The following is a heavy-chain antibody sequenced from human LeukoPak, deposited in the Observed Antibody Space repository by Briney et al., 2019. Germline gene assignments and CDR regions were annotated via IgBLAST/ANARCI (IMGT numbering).Heavy chain of an antibody. CDR2: ISSSSSYI. D-gene: IGHD3-3*01. J-gene: IGHJ4*02. V-gene: IGHV3-21*01. Sequence: PGGSLRLSCAASGFTFSSYGMHWVRQAPGKGLEWVSSISSSSSYIYYADSVKGRFTISRDNAKNSLYLQMNSLRAEDTAVYYCAARGVVTTYYFDYWGQGTLVTVSS. CDR1: GFTFSSYG. CDR3: AARGVVTTYYFDY.